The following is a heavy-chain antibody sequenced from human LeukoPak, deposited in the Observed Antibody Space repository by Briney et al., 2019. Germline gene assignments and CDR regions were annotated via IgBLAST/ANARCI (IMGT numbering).Heavy chain of an antibody. CDR1: GFTFGNYA. D-gene: IGHD2-2*02. V-gene: IGHV3-49*04. CDR2: IRSKAYGGTT. J-gene: IGHJ4*02. CDR3: NSLSASPPIDY. Sequence: GGSLRLSCTASGFTFGNYAVTWVRRAPGQGLEWVGLIRSKAYGGTTEYAASVKGRFTISRDDSKSIAYLQMNSLKTEDTAVDCCNSLSASPPIDYWGQGTLVTVSS.